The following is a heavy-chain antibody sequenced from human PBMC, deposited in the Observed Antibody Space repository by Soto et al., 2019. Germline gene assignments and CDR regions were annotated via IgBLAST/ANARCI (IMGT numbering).Heavy chain of an antibody. Sequence: EVQLLESGGGVVQPGGSLRLSCAASGFTFSGFAMNWVRQPPGKGLEWVSSVDYTGSYTFYAASVKGRFTISRDNSKNMVYLELNSIRAEDTAVYYCATRSGGFSEFDYWGQGTLVIVSS. CDR3: ATRSGGFSEFDY. CDR2: VDYTGSYT. V-gene: IGHV3-23*01. J-gene: IGHJ4*02. CDR1: GFTFSGFA. D-gene: IGHD5-12*01.